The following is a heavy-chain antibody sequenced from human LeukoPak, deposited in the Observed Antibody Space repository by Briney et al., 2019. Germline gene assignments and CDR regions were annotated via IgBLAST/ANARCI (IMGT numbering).Heavy chain of an antibody. CDR3: ARVVYGDDPGWFDP. J-gene: IGHJ5*02. D-gene: IGHD4-17*01. CDR1: GGSISSSSYY. V-gene: IGHV4-39*07. Sequence: SETLSLTCTVSGGSISSSSYYWGWIRQPPGKGLEWIGSIYYSGSTYYNPSLKSRVTISVDTSKNQFSLKLSSVTAADTAVYYCARVVYGDDPGWFDPWGQGTLVTVSS. CDR2: IYYSGST.